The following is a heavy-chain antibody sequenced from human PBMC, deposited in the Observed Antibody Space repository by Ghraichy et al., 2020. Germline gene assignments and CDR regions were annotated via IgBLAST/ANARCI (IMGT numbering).Heavy chain of an antibody. V-gene: IGHV3-9*01. CDR3: AKDQALIGFFDS. J-gene: IGHJ5*01. Sequence: LSLTCAASGFTFDDYAMHWVRQVPGKGLEWVSGLSCNGGSIGYADSVKGRFTISRDNARNSVSLQMNSLRTEDTAIYYCAKDQALIGFFDSWGQGTLVTVS. CDR1: GFTFDDYA. CDR2: LSCNGGSI. D-gene: IGHD3-9*01.